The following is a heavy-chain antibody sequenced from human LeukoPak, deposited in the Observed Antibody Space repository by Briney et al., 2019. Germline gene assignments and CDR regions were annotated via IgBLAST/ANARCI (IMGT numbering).Heavy chain of an antibody. V-gene: IGHV4-59*02. Sequence: SETLSLTCTISGGFVSDYYWSWIRQSPGKGLEWIGYIYYTGSTTYNPSLKSRVTISVDTSRNQFSLKLSSVTAADTAVYYCARVTGYMIEDYFDYWGQGTLVTVSS. CDR2: IYYTGST. CDR3: ARVTGYMIEDYFDY. CDR1: GGFVSDYY. J-gene: IGHJ4*02. D-gene: IGHD3-22*01.